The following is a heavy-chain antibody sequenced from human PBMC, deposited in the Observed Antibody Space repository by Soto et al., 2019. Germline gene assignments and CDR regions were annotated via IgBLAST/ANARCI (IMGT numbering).Heavy chain of an antibody. V-gene: IGHV3-20*01. CDR2: INWNGGST. J-gene: IGHJ3*02. CDR1: GFTFDDYG. Sequence: GGSLRLSCAASGFTFDDYGMSWVRQAPGKGLEWVSGINWNGGSTGYADSVKGRFTISRDNAKNSLYLQMNSLRAEDTALYHCAREASTYCSGGSCHPRAFDIWGQGTMVTVSS. D-gene: IGHD2-15*01. CDR3: AREASTYCSGGSCHPRAFDI.